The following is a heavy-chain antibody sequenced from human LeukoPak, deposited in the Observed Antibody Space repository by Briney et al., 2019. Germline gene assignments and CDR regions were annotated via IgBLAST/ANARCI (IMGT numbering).Heavy chain of an antibody. D-gene: IGHD6-19*01. CDR2: ISTYNGNS. J-gene: IGHJ3*02. V-gene: IGHV1-18*01. CDR1: GYTFTNYG. Sequence: GASVKVSCKASGYTFTNYGISWVRQAPGQGLEWMGWISTYNGNSNYAQKLLDRVTMTTDTSTATAYLDLRNLRSDDTAVYYCARAGGWAREDYKGDAFDIWGQGTIVTVSS. CDR3: ARAGGWAREDYKGDAFDI.